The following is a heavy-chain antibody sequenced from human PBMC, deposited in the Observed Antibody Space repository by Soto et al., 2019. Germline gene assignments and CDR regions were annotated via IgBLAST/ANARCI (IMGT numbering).Heavy chain of an antibody. CDR1: GYTFTRYG. CDR3: ARDIVVVPAATHPWFDP. J-gene: IGHJ5*02. Sequence: ASVNLYCKAAGYTFTRYGISWVRQAPGQGLEWMGWISAYNGNTNYAQKLQGRVTMTTDTSTSTAYMELRSLRSDDTAVYYCARDIVVVPAATHPWFDPWGQGTLVTVSS. CDR2: ISAYNGNT. D-gene: IGHD2-2*01. V-gene: IGHV1-18*01.